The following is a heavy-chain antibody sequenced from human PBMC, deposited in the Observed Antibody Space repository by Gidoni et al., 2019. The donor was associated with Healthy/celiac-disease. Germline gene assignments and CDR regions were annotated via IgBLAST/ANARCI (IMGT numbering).Heavy chain of an antibody. CDR1: GGSIRSSNW. J-gene: IGHJ4*02. D-gene: IGHD3-10*01. Sequence: QVQLQESGPGLVKPSGTLSLTCAVSGGSIRSSNWWSWVRQPPGKGVEWNGEIYHNGGPHYNPSLKSRVTKSVDKSKNQFPLKLSLVNPAETAVYYCARDTFGELSVGGGYWGQGTLVTVSS. CDR3: ARDTFGELSVGGGY. V-gene: IGHV4-4*02. CDR2: IYHNGGP.